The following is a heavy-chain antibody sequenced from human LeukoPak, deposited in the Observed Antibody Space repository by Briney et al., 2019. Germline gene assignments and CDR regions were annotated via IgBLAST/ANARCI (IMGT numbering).Heavy chain of an antibody. CDR2: ISAYNGNT. CDR1: GYTFTSYG. Sequence: GASVKVSCKASGYTFTSYGISWVRQAPGQGLEWMGWISAYNGNTNYAQKLQGRVTMTTDTSTSTAYMELRSLRSDDTAVYYCARVTLSYYDYVWGSYRTFDYWGQGTLVTDSS. D-gene: IGHD3-16*02. V-gene: IGHV1-18*01. CDR3: ARVTLSYYDYVWGSYRTFDY. J-gene: IGHJ4*02.